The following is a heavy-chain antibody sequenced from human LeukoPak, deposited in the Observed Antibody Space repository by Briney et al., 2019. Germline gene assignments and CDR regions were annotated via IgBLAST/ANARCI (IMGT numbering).Heavy chain of an antibody. J-gene: IGHJ4*02. CDR2: IYTSGST. V-gene: IGHV4-4*07. CDR3: ARAGDSSGYEYYFDY. CDR1: GGSISSYY. D-gene: IGHD3-22*01. Sequence: PSETLSLTCAVSGGSISSYYWSWIRQPAGKGLEWIGRIYTSGSTNYNPSLKSRVTMSVDMSTNQFSLKLSSVTAADTAVYYCARAGDSSGYEYYFDYWGQGTLVTVSS.